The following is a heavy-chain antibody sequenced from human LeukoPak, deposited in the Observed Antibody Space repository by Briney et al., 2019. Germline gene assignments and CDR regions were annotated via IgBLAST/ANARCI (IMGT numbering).Heavy chain of an antibody. J-gene: IGHJ4*02. D-gene: IGHD6-19*01. CDR3: AGRYSSGKFDY. V-gene: IGHV4-31*03. CDR1: GGSISSGGYS. Sequence: PSETLSLTCTVSGGSISSGGYSWSWIHQHPGKGLEWIGYIYYSGSTYYNPSLKSRVTISVDTSKNQFSLKLSSVTAADTAVYYCAGRYSSGKFDYWGQGTLVTVSS. CDR2: IYYSGST.